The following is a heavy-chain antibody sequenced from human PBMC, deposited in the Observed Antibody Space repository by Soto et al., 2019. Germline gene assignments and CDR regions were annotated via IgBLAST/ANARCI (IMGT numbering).Heavy chain of an antibody. CDR3: ARVVVVAATRSVWFDP. J-gene: IGHJ5*02. V-gene: IGHV4-30-2*01. D-gene: IGHD2-15*01. Sequence: SETLSLTCAVSGGSISSGGYSWSWIRQPPGKGLEWIGYIYHSGSTYYNPSLKSRATISVDRSKNQFSLKLSSVTAADTAVYYCARVVVVAATRSVWFDPWGQGTLVTVSS. CDR2: IYHSGST. CDR1: GGSISSGGYS.